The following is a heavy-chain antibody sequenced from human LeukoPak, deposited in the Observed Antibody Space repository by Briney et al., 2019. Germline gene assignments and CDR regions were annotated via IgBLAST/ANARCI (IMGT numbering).Heavy chain of an antibody. D-gene: IGHD6-13*01. J-gene: IGHJ5*02. CDR1: GDSISSDRYY. Sequence: SETLSLTCTVSGDSISSDRYYWNWIRQPAGKGLEWVGRMYTTGSTNYTPSLKSRVTISVDTSKNQFSLKLTSVTAADTAVYYCARGQQWFDPWGQGTLVTVSS. CDR3: ARGQQWFDP. CDR2: MYTTGST. V-gene: IGHV4-61*02.